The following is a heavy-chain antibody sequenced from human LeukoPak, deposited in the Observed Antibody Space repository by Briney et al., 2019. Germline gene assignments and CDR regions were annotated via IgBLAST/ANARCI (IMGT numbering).Heavy chain of an antibody. CDR2: ISGSGGST. D-gene: IGHD3-22*01. CDR1: GFTFSSYA. CDR3: ALHRTYDSSGYSAY. V-gene: IGHV3-23*01. J-gene: IGHJ4*02. Sequence: GGSLRLSCAASGFTFSSYAMSWVRQAPGKGLEWVSAISGSGGSTYYADSVKGRFTISRDNSKNTLYLQMNSLRVEDTAVYYCALHRTYDSSGYSAYWGQGTLVTVSS.